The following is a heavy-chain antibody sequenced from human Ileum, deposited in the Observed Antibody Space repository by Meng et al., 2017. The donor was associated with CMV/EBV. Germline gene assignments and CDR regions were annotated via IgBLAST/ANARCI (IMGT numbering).Heavy chain of an antibody. D-gene: IGHD1-26*01. Sequence: QVQLQQGGEGLLKPSGTLSLPCPVYGGSFIDYFWTWIRQSPGKGLEWIGEINHNGNTKYNPSLKSRVTISKDTSKKQFSLRMTSVTAADTATYYCVRRGRGSEPWGQGTLVTVSS. J-gene: IGHJ5*02. CDR1: GGSFIDYF. V-gene: IGHV4-34*02. CDR3: VRRGRGSEP. CDR2: INHNGNT.